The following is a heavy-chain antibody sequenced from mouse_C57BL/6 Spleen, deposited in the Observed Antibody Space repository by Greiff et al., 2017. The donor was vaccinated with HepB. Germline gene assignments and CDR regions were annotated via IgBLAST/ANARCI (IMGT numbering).Heavy chain of an antibody. CDR2: IGPGSGST. CDR3: ARSSYYYGSSDGGDYALDY. V-gene: IGHV1-77*01. D-gene: IGHD1-1*01. Sequence: QVQLQQSGAELVKPGASVKISCKASGYTFTDYYINWVKQRPGQGLEWIGKIGPGSGSTYYNEKFKGKATLTADKSSSTAYMHLSSLTSEDDAVYFWARSSYYYGSSDGGDYALDYWGKGPSATVSS. J-gene: IGHJ4*01. CDR1: GYTFTDYY.